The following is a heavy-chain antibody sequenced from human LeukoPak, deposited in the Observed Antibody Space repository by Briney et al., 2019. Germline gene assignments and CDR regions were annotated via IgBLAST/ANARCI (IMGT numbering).Heavy chain of an antibody. CDR3: ARESSPDALPYMDT. CDR2: IDDSGNT. Sequence: PSETRSPTWLVAGGSMKMSYWTWIRQAPGKGLEWIGNIDDSGNTNYSPSLKSRVTISLDTSKNQSSLRVTSVPAADRGLYFRARESSPDALPYMDTWGKGTTVTVSS. J-gene: IGHJ6*03. CDR1: GGSMKMSY. V-gene: IGHV4-59*01. D-gene: IGHD6-6*01.